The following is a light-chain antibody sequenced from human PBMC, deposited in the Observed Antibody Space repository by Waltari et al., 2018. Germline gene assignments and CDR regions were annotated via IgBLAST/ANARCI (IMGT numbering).Light chain of an antibody. CDR1: QSSSSW. J-gene: IGKJ1*01. Sequence: DIQMTQSPSTLSASVGDRVTITCRANQSSSSWLAWYQQKPGKAPKLLIHKASSFESGVPARFSGSGSGTEFTLTISSLQPDDFATYYCQQYNSYSWTFGQETKVEIK. CDR2: KAS. CDR3: QQYNSYSWT. V-gene: IGKV1-5*03.